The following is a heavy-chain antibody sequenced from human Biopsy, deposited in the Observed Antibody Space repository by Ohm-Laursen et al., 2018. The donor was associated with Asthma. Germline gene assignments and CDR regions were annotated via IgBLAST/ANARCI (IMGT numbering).Heavy chain of an antibody. CDR1: GFRFDDYA. CDR2: ISWNSGNI. D-gene: IGHD1-20*01. CDR3: AVLGRITNAY. V-gene: IGHV3-9*01. Sequence: SLRLSCAASGFRFDDYAMYWVRQAPGKGLEWVAGISWNSGNIGYAVSVKGRFTVSRDNAKNTLYLQMNSLRGEDTAVYYCAVLGRITNAYWGQGTLVTVSS. J-gene: IGHJ4*02.